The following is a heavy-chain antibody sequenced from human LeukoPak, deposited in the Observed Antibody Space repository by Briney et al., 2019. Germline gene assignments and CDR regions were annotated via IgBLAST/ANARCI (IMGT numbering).Heavy chain of an antibody. Sequence: PGGSLRLSCAASGFTFSSYGMHWVRQAPGKGLEWVAVISYDGSNKYYADSVKGRFTISRDNSKNTLYLQMNSLRAEDTAVYYCARGSGSYSGGMDVWGQGTTVTVSS. V-gene: IGHV3-30*03. CDR2: ISYDGSNK. J-gene: IGHJ6*02. CDR1: GFTFSSYG. D-gene: IGHD3-10*01. CDR3: ARGSGSYSGGMDV.